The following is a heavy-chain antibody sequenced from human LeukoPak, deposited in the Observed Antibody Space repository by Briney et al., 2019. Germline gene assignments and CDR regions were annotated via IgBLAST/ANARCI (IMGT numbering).Heavy chain of an antibody. V-gene: IGHV3-30*18. CDR1: GFTFSSYG. J-gene: IGHJ6*02. CDR3: AKRALTSHYYGMDV. CDR2: ISYDGSNK. Sequence: PGGSLRLSCAASGFTFSSYGMHWVRQAPGKGLEWVAVISYDGSNKYYADSVKGRFTISRDNSKNTLYLQMNSLRAEDTAVYYCAKRALTSHYYGMDVWGQGTTVTVSS.